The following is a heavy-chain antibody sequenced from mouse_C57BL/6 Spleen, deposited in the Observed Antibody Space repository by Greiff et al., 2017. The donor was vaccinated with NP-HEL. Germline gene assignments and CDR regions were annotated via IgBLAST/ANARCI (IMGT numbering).Heavy chain of an antibody. CDR1: GYTFTSYW. D-gene: IGHD4-1*01. Sequence: QVQLQQPGAELVKPGASVKLSCKASGYTFTSYWMHWVKQRPGQGLEWIGMIHPNSGSTNYNEKFKSKATLTVDKPSSTAYMQLSSLTSEDSAVYYCARSRWAWFAYWGQGTLVTVSA. CDR3: ARSRWAWFAY. J-gene: IGHJ3*01. V-gene: IGHV1-64*01. CDR2: IHPNSGST.